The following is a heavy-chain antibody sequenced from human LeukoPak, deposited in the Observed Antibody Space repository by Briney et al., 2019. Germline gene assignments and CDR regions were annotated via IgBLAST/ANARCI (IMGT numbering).Heavy chain of an antibody. D-gene: IGHD1-26*01. J-gene: IGHJ4*02. CDR1: GFTFSSYA. CDR2: ISGSGGST. Sequence: GGSLRLSCAASGFTFSSYAMSWVRQAPGKGLEWVSGISGSGGSTYYADSVQGRFTISRDNSKNTLYLQMNSLRAEDTAVHYCAKWSSGSPGDYWGQGTLVTVSS. CDR3: AKWSSGSPGDY. V-gene: IGHV3-23*01.